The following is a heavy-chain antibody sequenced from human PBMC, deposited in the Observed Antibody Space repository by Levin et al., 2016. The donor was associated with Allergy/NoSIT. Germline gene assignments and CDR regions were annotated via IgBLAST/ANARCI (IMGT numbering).Heavy chain of an antibody. CDR1: GFTFDDYA. Sequence: SLKISCAASGFTFDDYAMHWVRQAPGKGLEWVSGISWNSGSIGYADSVKGRFTISRDNAKNSLYLQMNSLRAEDTALYYCAKDESGARGFDYWGQGTLVTVSS. D-gene: IGHD2-15*01. V-gene: IGHV3-9*01. CDR2: ISWNSGSI. CDR3: AKDESGARGFDY. J-gene: IGHJ4*02.